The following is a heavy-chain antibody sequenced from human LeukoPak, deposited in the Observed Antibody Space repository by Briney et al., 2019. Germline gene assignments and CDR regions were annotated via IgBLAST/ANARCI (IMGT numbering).Heavy chain of an antibody. Sequence: RPSETLSLTCTVSGGSISNYYWGWIRQPPGKGLEWIGSIYHSGSTYYNPSLKSRVTISVDTSKNQFSLKLSSVTAADTAVYYCARGLRNWGWENRYWYFDLWGRGTLVTVSS. V-gene: IGHV4-39*07. D-gene: IGHD7-27*01. CDR2: IYHSGST. J-gene: IGHJ2*01. CDR3: ARGLRNWGWENRYWYFDL. CDR1: GGSISNYY.